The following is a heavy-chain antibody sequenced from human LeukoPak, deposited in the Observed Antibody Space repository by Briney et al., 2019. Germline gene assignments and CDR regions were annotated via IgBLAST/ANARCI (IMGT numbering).Heavy chain of an antibody. D-gene: IGHD2-15*01. J-gene: IGHJ4*02. CDR1: GGSISSYY. CDR3: ARLGYSYYFDY. Sequence: SETLSLTCAVSGGSISSYYWSWIRQPAGKGLEGSGRIYTSGSTNYNPSVKSRITMSVDTTKNQFSLKLSSVTAADTAVYCCARLGYSYYFDYWPQGPLVSVSS. CDR2: IYTSGST. V-gene: IGHV4-4*07.